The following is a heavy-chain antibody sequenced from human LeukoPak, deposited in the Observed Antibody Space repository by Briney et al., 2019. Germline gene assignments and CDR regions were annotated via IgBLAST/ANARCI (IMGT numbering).Heavy chain of an antibody. CDR2: INHSGST. V-gene: IGHV4-38-2*02. CDR1: GYSISSGYY. Sequence: SETLSLTCSVSGYSISSGYYWGWIRQPPGKGLEWIGEINHSGSTNYNPSLKSRVTISVDTSKNQFSLKLSSVTAADTAVYYCARFFLKTYYYDSSGYYFDYWGQGTLVTVSS. D-gene: IGHD3-22*01. J-gene: IGHJ4*02. CDR3: ARFFLKTYYYDSSGYYFDY.